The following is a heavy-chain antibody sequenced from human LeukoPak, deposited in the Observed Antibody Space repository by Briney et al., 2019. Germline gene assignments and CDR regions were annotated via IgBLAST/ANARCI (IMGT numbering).Heavy chain of an antibody. J-gene: IGHJ4*02. Sequence: GGSLRLSCAASEFTVSSNYMSWVRQAPGKGLEWVSVIYSGGNTYYADSVKGRFTISRDNSKNTLYLQMNSLRAEDTAVYYCAKGGYTYGGRLFDYWGQGTLVTVSS. CDR1: EFTVSSNY. CDR2: IYSGGNT. D-gene: IGHD5-18*01. CDR3: AKGGYTYGGRLFDY. V-gene: IGHV3-53*01.